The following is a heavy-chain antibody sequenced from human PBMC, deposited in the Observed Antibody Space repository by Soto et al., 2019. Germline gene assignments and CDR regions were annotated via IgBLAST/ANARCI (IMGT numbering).Heavy chain of an antibody. CDR1: GGSFSDTY. D-gene: IGHD2-15*01. J-gene: IGHJ5*02. Sequence: QVRLQQWGAGLLKPSETLSLTCAVYGGSFSDTYSNWIRQPPGKGLEWIGEINHNTNTIYNPSLTSLVTISVYTSKKHCSLKLTSVTAADTAVYYCARGVRLFRGSFDPWGQGTLVTVSS. CDR2: INHNTNT. CDR3: ARGVRLFRGSFDP. V-gene: IGHV4-34*01.